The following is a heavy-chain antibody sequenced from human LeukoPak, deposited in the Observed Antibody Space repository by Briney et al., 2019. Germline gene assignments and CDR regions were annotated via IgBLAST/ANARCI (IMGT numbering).Heavy chain of an antibody. Sequence: SETLSLTCSVSGDSITSGAYYWAWLRQPPGKGLEWIGSVYYSGSIKYNPSLKGRVSISRDMSKNQFSLNLNSVNATGTAVYYCARRDYAAWFDPWGQGTLVTVSS. D-gene: IGHD4/OR15-4a*01. J-gene: IGHJ5*02. V-gene: IGHV4-39*07. CDR2: VYYSGSI. CDR3: ARRDYAAWFDP. CDR1: GDSITSGAYY.